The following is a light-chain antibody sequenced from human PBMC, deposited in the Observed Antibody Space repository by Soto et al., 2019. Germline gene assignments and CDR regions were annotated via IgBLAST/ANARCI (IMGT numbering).Light chain of an antibody. CDR2: EVN. CDR1: SSDVGGYNS. Sequence: QAVVTQPPSASGSPGQSVTISCTGTSSDVGGYNSVSWYQQHPGKAPRLMLYEVNKRPSGVPDRFSGSKSGNTASLTVSGLQAEDEAHYYCNSHGGSNNFWVFGGGTKLTVL. CDR3: NSHGGSNNFWV. V-gene: IGLV2-8*01. J-gene: IGLJ3*02.